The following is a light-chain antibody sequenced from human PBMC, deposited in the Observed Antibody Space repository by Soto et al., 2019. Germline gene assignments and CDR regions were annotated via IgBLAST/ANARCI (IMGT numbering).Light chain of an antibody. CDR2: DAS. CDR1: QSVSSY. J-gene: IGKJ4*01. V-gene: IGKV3-11*01. CDR3: PQRSNWPST. Sequence: EIVLTQSPATLSLSPGNRATLSCRASQSVSSYLAWYQQKPGQAPRLLIYDASNRATGIPARFSGSGSGTDFTLPITSLEPEDFAVYYCPQRSNWPSTFGGGTKVEIK.